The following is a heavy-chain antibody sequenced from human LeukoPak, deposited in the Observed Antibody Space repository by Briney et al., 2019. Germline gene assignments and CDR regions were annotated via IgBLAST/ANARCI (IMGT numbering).Heavy chain of an antibody. CDR2: IWYDGSKK. V-gene: IGHV3-33*01. D-gene: IGHD6-6*01. CDR3: ARHRAYSSSSPFDY. CDR1: GFTLGSHG. Sequence: GRSLRLSCAASGFTLGSHGMHWVRQAPGKGLEWVAVIWYDGSKKYHADSVKGRFTISRDNSKNTLYLQMNSLRAEDTAVYYCARHRAYSSSSPFDYWGQGTLVTVSS. J-gene: IGHJ4*02.